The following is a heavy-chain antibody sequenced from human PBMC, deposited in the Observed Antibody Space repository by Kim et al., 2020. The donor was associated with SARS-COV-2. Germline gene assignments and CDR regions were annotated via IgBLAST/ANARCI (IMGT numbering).Heavy chain of an antibody. CDR3: ARGVRTISSYDS. D-gene: IGHD3-9*01. J-gene: IGHJ4*02. Sequence: GYAQQYQGRVTMTRDPSISTAYMELSSLKSEDTAVYYCARGVRTISSYDSWGQGTLVTVSS. V-gene: IGHV1-8*01.